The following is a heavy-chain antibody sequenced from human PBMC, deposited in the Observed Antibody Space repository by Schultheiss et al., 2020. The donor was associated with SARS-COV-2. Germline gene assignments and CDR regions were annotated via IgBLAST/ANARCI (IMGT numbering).Heavy chain of an antibody. V-gene: IGHV4-34*09. CDR2: INHSGST. CDR3: ARFCGGDCLFYY. Sequence: LRLSCAVYGGSFSGYYWSWIRQPPGKGLEWIGEINHSGSTNYNPSLKSRVTISVDTSKNQFSLRLNSVTAADTAVYYCARFCGGDCLFYYWGQGTLVTVSS. D-gene: IGHD2-21*01. CDR1: GGSFSGYY. J-gene: IGHJ4*02.